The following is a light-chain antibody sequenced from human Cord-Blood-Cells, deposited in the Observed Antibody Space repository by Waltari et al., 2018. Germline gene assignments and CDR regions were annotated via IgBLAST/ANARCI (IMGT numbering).Light chain of an antibody. CDR3: QQSYSTPPT. J-gene: IGKJ1*01. CDR2: AAS. Sequence: DIQMTQSPSSLSASVGDRVTITCRASQSISSYFNWYQQKPGKAPKLLIDAASSLQSGVPSRFSGRGSGTDFTLTISSLQPEDFATYYCQQSYSTPPTFGQGTKVEIK. CDR1: QSISSY. V-gene: IGKV1-39*01.